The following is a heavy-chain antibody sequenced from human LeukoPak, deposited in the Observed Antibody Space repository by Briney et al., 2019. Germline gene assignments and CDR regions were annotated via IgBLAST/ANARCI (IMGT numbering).Heavy chain of an antibody. Sequence: ASVKVSCKASGYTFTGYYMHWVRQAPGQGLEWMGWINLNSGGTNYAQKFQGRVTMTRDTSISTAYMELSRLRSDDTAVYYCARFRWAAGTVDYWGQGTLVTVSS. CDR3: ARFRWAAGTVDY. CDR1: GYTFTGYY. CDR2: INLNSGGT. D-gene: IGHD6-13*01. J-gene: IGHJ4*02. V-gene: IGHV1-2*02.